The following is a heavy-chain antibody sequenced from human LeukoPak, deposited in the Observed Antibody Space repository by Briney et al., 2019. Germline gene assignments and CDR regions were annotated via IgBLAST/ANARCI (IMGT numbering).Heavy chain of an antibody. CDR1: GGSISSSSYY. CDR3: ARQNDYGDYYFDY. D-gene: IGHD4-17*01. J-gene: IGHJ4*02. V-gene: IGHV4-39*07. Sequence: SETLSLTCTVSGGSISSSSYYWGWIRQPPGKGLEWIGSFYYSGSTYYSPSLKSLVTISVDTSKNQFSLKLSSVTAADTAVYYCARQNDYGDYYFDYWGQGTLVTVSS. CDR2: FYYSGST.